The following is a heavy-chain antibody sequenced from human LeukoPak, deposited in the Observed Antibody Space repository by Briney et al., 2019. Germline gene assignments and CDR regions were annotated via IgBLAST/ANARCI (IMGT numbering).Heavy chain of an antibody. V-gene: IGHV4-4*07. J-gene: IGHJ4*02. Sequence: SETLSLTCSVSGGSINNNYWSWIRQPAGKGLEWIGRIYTSGSTNYNPSLKSRVTISVDTSKNQFSLKLNSVTAADTAVYYCARDPYSGSSYFDYWGQGTLVTVSS. CDR2: IYTSGST. CDR1: GGSINNNY. D-gene: IGHD1-26*01. CDR3: ARDPYSGSSYFDY.